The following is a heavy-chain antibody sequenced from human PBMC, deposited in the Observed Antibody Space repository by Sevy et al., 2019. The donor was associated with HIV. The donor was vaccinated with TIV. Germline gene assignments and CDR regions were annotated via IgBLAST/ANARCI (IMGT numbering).Heavy chain of an antibody. V-gene: IGHV4-59*01. J-gene: IGHJ6*02. D-gene: IGHD3-3*01. CDR1: GGSISSYY. Sequence: SETLSLTCTVSGGSISSYYWSWIRQPPGKGLEWIGYIYYSGSTNYNPSLKSRVTISVDTSKNQFSLKLSAVTAPDTAVYYCARASPYYDFWTPFPRGDYYYYGMDVWGQGTTVTVSS. CDR2: IYYSGST. CDR3: ARASPYYDFWTPFPRGDYYYYGMDV.